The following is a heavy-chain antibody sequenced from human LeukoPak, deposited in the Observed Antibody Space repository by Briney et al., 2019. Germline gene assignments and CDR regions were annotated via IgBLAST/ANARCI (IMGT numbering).Heavy chain of an antibody. J-gene: IGHJ4*02. Sequence: GGSLRLSCAASGFTFSSYAMHWVRQAPGKGLEWVALISYDGSNKNYADSVKGRLTISRDNSKNTLYLQMNSLRAEDTAVYYCAREDSSGYYSLFDYWGQGTLVTVSS. CDR1: GFTFSSYA. CDR3: AREDSSGYYSLFDY. D-gene: IGHD3-22*01. CDR2: ISYDGSNK. V-gene: IGHV3-30*04.